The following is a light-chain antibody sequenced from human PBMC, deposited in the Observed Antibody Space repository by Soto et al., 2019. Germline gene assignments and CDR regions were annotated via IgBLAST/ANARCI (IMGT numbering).Light chain of an antibody. CDR3: SSYAGSSNV. Sequence: QSALTQPPSASGSPGQSVAISCTGTSIDVGGYNYVSWYQQHPGKAPKLMIYEVSKRPSGVPDRFSGSKSGNTASLTVSGLQAEDEADYYCSSYAGSSNVFXTGTKVTVL. CDR2: EVS. J-gene: IGLJ1*01. V-gene: IGLV2-8*01. CDR1: SIDVGGYNY.